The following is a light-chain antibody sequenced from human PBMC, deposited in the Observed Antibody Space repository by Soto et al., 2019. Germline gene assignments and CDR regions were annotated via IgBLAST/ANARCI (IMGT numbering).Light chain of an antibody. V-gene: IGLV2-18*02. CDR1: SSDVGSYNH. J-gene: IGLJ1*01. CDR2: EVY. CDR3: YSFTTSNTYV. Sequence: QSALTQPPSVSGSPGQSVTISCSGTSSDVGSYNHVSWYQQAPGTAPKVMIYEVYNRPSGVPDRFSGSKSGNTASLTISGLQPEDDADYYCYSFTTSNTYVFGTGTKVTVL.